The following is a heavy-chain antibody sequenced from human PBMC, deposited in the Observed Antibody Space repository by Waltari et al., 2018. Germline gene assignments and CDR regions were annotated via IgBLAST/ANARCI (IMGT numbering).Heavy chain of an antibody. CDR3: AFREGYGEPDYYFDY. D-gene: IGHD4-17*01. CDR2: IIPILGIA. V-gene: IGHV1-69*10. J-gene: IGHJ4*02. Sequence: QVQLVQSGAEVKKPGSSVKVSCKASGGTFSSYAISWVRQAPGQGLEWMGGIIPILGIANYAQKFQGRVTITADKSTSTAYMELSSLRSEDTAVYYCAFREGYGEPDYYFDYWGQGTLVTVSS. CDR1: GGTFSSYA.